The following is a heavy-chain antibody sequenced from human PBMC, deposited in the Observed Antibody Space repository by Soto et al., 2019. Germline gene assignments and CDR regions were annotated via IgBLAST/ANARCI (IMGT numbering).Heavy chain of an antibody. CDR1: GFTFSSYA. V-gene: IGHV3-30-3*01. CDR3: ARAHTDYYGMDV. D-gene: IGHD2-2*02. Sequence: GGSLRLSCAASGFTFSSYAMHWVRQAPGKGLEWVAVISYDGSNKYYADSVKGRFTISRDNSKNTLYLQMNSLRAEDMAVYYCARAHTDYYGMDVWGQGTTVTVSS. CDR2: ISYDGSNK. J-gene: IGHJ6*02.